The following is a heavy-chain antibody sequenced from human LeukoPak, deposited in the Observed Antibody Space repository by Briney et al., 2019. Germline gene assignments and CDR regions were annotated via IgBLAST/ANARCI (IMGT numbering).Heavy chain of an antibody. CDR3: AAMTSVTTGDY. J-gene: IGHJ4*02. D-gene: IGHD4-11*01. V-gene: IGHV3-7*01. CDR1: DFTFSSYW. CDR2: IKQDGTEK. Sequence: GGSLRLSCSASDFTFSSYWMSWVRQVRQAPGRGLEWVANIKQDGTEKYYVDSVKGRFTISRDNSKNTLYLQMNSLRAEDTAVYYCAAMTSVTTGDYWGQGTLVTVSS.